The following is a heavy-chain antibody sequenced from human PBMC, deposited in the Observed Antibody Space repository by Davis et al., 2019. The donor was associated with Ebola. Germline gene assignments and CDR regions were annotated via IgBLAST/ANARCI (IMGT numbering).Heavy chain of an antibody. J-gene: IGHJ2*01. CDR3: TTLSTVTTMYFDL. D-gene: IGHD4-17*01. Sequence: GGSLRLSCAASGITFSNAWMSWVRQAPGKGLEWVGRIKAKTDGGTTDYAAPVKGRFTISRDDSKNTLYLQMNSLKIEDTAVYYCTTLSTVTTMYFDLWGRGTLVTVSS. CDR1: GITFSNAW. V-gene: IGHV3-15*01. CDR2: IKAKTDGGTT.